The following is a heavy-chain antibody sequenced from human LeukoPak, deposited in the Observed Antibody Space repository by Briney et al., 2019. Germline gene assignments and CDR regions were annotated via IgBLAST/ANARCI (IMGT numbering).Heavy chain of an antibody. CDR2: IHYSGTT. J-gene: IGHJ4*02. Sequence: SETLSLTCTVSGGSISSSSNYWGWVRQPPGKGLECIGSIHYSGTTYYNPSLKSRVTISVDPSKNQLSRRLSSVTAADTAVYYCARHEEEDGYNAKTFDYWGQGTLVTVSS. V-gene: IGHV4-39*01. D-gene: IGHD5-24*01. CDR1: GGSISSSSNY. CDR3: ARHEEEDGYNAKTFDY.